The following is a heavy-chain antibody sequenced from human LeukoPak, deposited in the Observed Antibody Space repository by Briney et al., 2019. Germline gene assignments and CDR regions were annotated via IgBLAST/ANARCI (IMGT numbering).Heavy chain of an antibody. V-gene: IGHV4-4*02. J-gene: IGHJ4*02. CDR1: GGSISSSNW. CDR2: IYHSGST. D-gene: IGHD4-23*01. Sequence: SGTLSLTCAVSGGSISSSNWWSWVRQPPGKGLEWIGEIYHSGSTNYNPSLKSRVTISVDKSKNQFSLKLSSVTAADTAVYYCARSDYGGNSEFDYWGQGTLVTVSS. CDR3: ARSDYGGNSEFDY.